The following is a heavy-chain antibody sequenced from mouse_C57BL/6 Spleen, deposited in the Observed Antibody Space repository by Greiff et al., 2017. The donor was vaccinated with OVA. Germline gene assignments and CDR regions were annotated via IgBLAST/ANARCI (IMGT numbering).Heavy chain of an antibody. CDR1: GYSFTDYN. V-gene: IGHV1-39*01. CDR3: AKSDGGRFAWFAY. Sequence: EVQLQQSGPELVKPGASVKISCKASGYSFTDYNMNWVKQSHGKSLEWIGVINPNYGTTSYNQKFKGKATLTVDQSSNTAYMQINSLTSGDSAYYYCAKSDGGRFAWFAYWGQGTLVTVSA. CDR2: INPNYGTT. J-gene: IGHJ3*01.